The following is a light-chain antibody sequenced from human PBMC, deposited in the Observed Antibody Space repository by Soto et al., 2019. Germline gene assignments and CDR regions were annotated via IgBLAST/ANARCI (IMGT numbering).Light chain of an antibody. Sequence: QSVLTQPASVSGSPGQSITISCTGTSSDVGSYNLVSWYQQHPGKAPKLMIYEVSKRPSGVSNRFSGSKSGNTASLTISGLQAGDEADYYCCSYAGSSTPVVFGGGTKLTVL. V-gene: IGLV2-23*02. J-gene: IGLJ2*01. CDR3: CSYAGSSTPVV. CDR2: EVS. CDR1: SSDVGSYNL.